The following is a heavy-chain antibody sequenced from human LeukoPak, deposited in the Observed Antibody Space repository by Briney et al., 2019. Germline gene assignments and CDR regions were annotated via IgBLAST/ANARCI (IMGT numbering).Heavy chain of an antibody. CDR3: ARVSGRLERQSDLGY. D-gene: IGHD1-1*01. CDR2: ISGDSTYI. J-gene: IGHJ4*02. V-gene: IGHV3-21*01. Sequence: GGSLRLSCAASGFTFASYSMNWVRQAPGKGLEWVSSISGDSTYIYNAGSVKGRFTISRDNAQPSLCLQMISLRADDTAVYYCARVSGRLERQSDLGYWGQGTLVIFSS. CDR1: GFTFASYS.